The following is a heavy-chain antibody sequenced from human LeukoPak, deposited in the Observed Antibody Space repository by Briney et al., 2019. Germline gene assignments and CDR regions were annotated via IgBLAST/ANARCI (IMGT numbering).Heavy chain of an antibody. Sequence: GGSLRLSCAASGFTFNNYAMTWVRQAPGKGLEWVSAISGSGGSTYYADPVKGRFTVSRDNSKNTLYLQMSSLRAEDTAVYYCAKDRDSYGDYVLGYWGQGTLVTVSS. J-gene: IGHJ4*02. D-gene: IGHD4-17*01. CDR2: ISGSGGST. CDR1: GFTFNNYA. V-gene: IGHV3-23*01. CDR3: AKDRDSYGDYVLGY.